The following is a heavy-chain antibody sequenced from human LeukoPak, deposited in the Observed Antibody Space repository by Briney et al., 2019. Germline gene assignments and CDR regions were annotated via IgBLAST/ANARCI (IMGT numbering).Heavy chain of an antibody. CDR3: AREGFYGRELFPAFDY. D-gene: IGHD3-10*01. Sequence: SVKVSCKASGGTFSSYAISWVRQAPGQGLEWMGGIIPIFGTANYAQKFQGRVTITADKSTSTAYMELSNLRSEDTAVYYCAREGFYGRELFPAFDYWGQGTLVTVSS. V-gene: IGHV1-69*06. CDR1: GGTFSSYA. J-gene: IGHJ4*02. CDR2: IIPIFGTA.